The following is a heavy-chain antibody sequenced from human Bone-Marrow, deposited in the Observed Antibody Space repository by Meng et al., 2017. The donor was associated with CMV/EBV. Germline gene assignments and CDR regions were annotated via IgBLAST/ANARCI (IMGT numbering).Heavy chain of an antibody. CDR3: ARDVGKGGFDY. CDR1: GFTFSSYS. CDR2: ISSSGSTI. V-gene: IGHV3-48*04. Sequence: GESLKISCAASGFTFSSYSMNWVRQAPGKGLEWVSYISSSGSTIYYADSVKGRFTISRDNAKNSLYLQMNSLRAEDTAVYYCARDVGKGGFDYWGQGTLVTVSS. D-gene: IGHD3-16*01. J-gene: IGHJ4*02.